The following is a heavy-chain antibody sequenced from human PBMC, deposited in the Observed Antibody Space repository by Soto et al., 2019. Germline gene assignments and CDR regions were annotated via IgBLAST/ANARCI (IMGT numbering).Heavy chain of an antibody. CDR2: INHSGST. CDR3: AEAADGLGFDP. V-gene: IGHV4-34*01. CDR1: GGSFSGYY. D-gene: IGHD6-13*01. Sequence: SETLSLTCAVYGGSFSGYYWSWIRQPPGKGLEWIGEINHSGSTNYNQSLKSRVTISVDTSKNQFYLKLRSVTAADADVYYCAEAADGLGFDPWGQGTMVTVS. J-gene: IGHJ5*02.